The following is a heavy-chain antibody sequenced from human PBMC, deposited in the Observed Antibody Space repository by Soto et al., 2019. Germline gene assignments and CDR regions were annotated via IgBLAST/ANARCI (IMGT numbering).Heavy chain of an antibody. CDR2: IYHTGTT. Sequence: QVQLQEAGPGLVKPSQTLSLTCTVSGGSITNGDYFWNWIRQSPGKGLEWIGFIYHTGTTYYNPSLRSRVSMSVDTSKNQFSLTVNSVTATDTGVYYCARANIVVVVADTGNAFDIWVQGTMVTVSS. V-gene: IGHV4-30-4*01. D-gene: IGHD2-15*01. J-gene: IGHJ3*02. CDR3: ARANIVVVVADTGNAFDI. CDR1: GGSITNGDYF.